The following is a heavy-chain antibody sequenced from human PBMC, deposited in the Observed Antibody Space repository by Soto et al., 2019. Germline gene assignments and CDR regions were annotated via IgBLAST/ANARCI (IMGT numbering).Heavy chain of an antibody. CDR1: GIIFRNDW. V-gene: IGHV3-7*01. Sequence: EILLVESGGGLVQPGGSLRLSCAATGIIFRNDWMSWVRQAPGKGLEWVANINQDGSKIYYVASVKGRFTISRDNAKNSLYLQMNSLTAEDTAVYYCGRERFSSSYDWGQGTLVTVSS. CDR3: GRERFSSSYD. D-gene: IGHD6-6*01. J-gene: IGHJ4*02. CDR2: INQDGSKI.